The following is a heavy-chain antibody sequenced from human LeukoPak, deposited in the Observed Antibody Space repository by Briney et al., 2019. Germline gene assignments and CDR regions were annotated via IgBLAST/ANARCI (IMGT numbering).Heavy chain of an antibody. Sequence: GESLKISCKGSGYSFTSYWIGWVRQMPGKGLEWMGIIYPGDSDTRYSPSFQGQVTISADKSISTAYLQWSSLKASDTAMYYCARLPFSTSSLDYYMDVWGKGTTVTVSS. J-gene: IGHJ6*03. V-gene: IGHV5-51*01. CDR3: ARLPFSTSSLDYYMDV. CDR2: IYPGDSDT. D-gene: IGHD2-2*01. CDR1: GYSFTSYW.